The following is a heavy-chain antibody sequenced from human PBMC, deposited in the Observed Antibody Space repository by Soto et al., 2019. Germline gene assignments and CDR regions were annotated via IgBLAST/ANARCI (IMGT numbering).Heavy chain of an antibody. D-gene: IGHD1-1*01. V-gene: IGHV4-4*02. CDR3: ASRDPGTSVDY. CDR2: IYRTGST. Sequence: SETLSLTCAVSGGSFTSNNWWTWVRQPPGQGLEWIGEIYRTGSTNYNPSLKSRVTISLDKSENQFSLKVTPLTAADTAVYYCASRDPGTSVDYWGQGTLVTVSS. CDR1: GGSFTSNNW. J-gene: IGHJ4*02.